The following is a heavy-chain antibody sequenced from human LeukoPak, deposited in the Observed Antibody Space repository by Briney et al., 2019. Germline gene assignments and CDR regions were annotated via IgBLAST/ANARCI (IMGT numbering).Heavy chain of an antibody. CDR1: AASFSEYY. CDR3: ARARMDV. J-gene: IGHJ6*02. Sequence: SSETLSLTCAVYAASFSEYYWSWIRQPPGKGLEWIGDINHSGTTNYTPSLKSRVTISKETSKTQVSLKLSSVTAADTGVYYCARARMDVWGQGITVTVSS. V-gene: IGHV4-34*01. CDR2: INHSGTT.